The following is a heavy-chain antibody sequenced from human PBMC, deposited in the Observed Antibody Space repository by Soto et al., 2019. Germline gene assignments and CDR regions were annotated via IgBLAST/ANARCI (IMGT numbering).Heavy chain of an antibody. CDR3: ASAVYCTTDNCWDDFYYYNMDV. Sequence: PSETLSLTCVVTGASISSNKHRWASVRQPPGSGLEWLGEIYQTGGVNYISPLRWRITVSVDKTKNQDPRKLRSMTAAATATQYCASAVYCTTDNCWDDFYYYNMDVWGQGTTVTVSS. CDR1: GASISSNKHR. V-gene: IGHV4-4*02. D-gene: IGHD1-1*01. J-gene: IGHJ6*02. CDR2: IYQTGGV.